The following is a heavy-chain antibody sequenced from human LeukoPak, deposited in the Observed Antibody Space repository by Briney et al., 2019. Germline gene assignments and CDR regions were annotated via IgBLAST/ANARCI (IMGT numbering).Heavy chain of an antibody. D-gene: IGHD2-2*01. CDR2: ISAYNGDT. CDR1: GYTFTSYG. V-gene: IGHV1-18*01. Sequence: ASVKVSCKASGYTFTSYGISWVRQAPGQGLEWMGWISAYNGDTNYAQKLQGRVTMTTDTSTSTAYMELRSLRSDDTAVYYCARGYCSSTSCRRFDYWGQGTLVTVSS. CDR3: ARGYCSSTSCRRFDY. J-gene: IGHJ4*02.